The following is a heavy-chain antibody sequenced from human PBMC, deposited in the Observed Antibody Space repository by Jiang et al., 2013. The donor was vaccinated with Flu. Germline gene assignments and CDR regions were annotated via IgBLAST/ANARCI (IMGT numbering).Heavy chain of an antibody. CDR1: SVSSNSAA. V-gene: IGHV6-1*01. CDR3: ARGSYYYDSSGYYYRYYYFDY. D-gene: IGHD3-22*01. Sequence: SVSSNSAAWNWIRQSPSRGLEWLGRTYYRSKWYNDYAVSVKSRITINPDTSKNQFSLQLNSVTPEDTAVYYCARGSYYYDSSGYYYRYYYFDYWGQGTLVTVSS. CDR2: TYYRSKWYN. J-gene: IGHJ4*02.